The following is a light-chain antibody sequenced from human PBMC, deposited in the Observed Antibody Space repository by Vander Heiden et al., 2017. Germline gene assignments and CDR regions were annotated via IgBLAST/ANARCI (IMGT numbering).Light chain of an antibody. V-gene: IGKV3-20*01. CDR1: PSVSSHH. Sequence: VLAQSPCTLSLSPVQRATLPCSVSPSVSSHHLAWYQKKPGQPPRLLMYDASSSATGISDRVSGSGSGTDFTLPITSLEPEDFAVYHCQQNRTFGQGTKVEIK. CDR3: QQNRT. CDR2: DAS. J-gene: IGKJ1*01.